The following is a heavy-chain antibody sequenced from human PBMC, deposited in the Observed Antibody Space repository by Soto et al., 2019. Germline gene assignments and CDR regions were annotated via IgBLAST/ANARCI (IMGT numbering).Heavy chain of an antibody. CDR2: IDPSDSYT. V-gene: IGHV5-10-1*01. CDR1: GYSFTSYW. Sequence: PGESLKISCKGSGYSFTSYWISWVRQMPGKGLEWMGRIDPSDSYTNYSPSFRGHVTISADKSISTAYLQWSSLKASDTAMYYCARWGRPSLVPAATRYYYYGMDVWGQGTTVTVSS. CDR3: ARWGRPSLVPAATRYYYYGMDV. J-gene: IGHJ6*02. D-gene: IGHD2-2*01.